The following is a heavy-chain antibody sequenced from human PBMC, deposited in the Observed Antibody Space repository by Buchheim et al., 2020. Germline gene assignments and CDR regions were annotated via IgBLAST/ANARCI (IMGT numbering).Heavy chain of an antibody. CDR1: GGSIRSTNW. J-gene: IGHJ4*02. V-gene: IGHV4-4*02. D-gene: IGHD1-26*01. Sequence: QVQLQESGPGPVKPSGTLSLTCAVSGGSIRSTNWWTWVRQPPGKGLEWIGEIYHSGSTKYNPSLKRRVTLSVGKSKNQFFPNVTAVTAADTAVYYCARGNGSYSFNYWGQGTL. CDR3: ARGNGSYSFNY. CDR2: IYHSGST.